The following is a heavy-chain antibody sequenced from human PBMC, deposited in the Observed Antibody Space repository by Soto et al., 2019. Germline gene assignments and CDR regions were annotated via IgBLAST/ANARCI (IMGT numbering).Heavy chain of an antibody. Sequence: QVQLVESGGGVVQPGRSLRLSCAASGFTFSSYDMHWVRQAPGKGLEWVAVISYDGSNKYYADSVKGRFTISRDNSKNTLYLQMNSLRAEDTAVYYCARGAEEGWLQFGRIDYFDYWGQGTLVTVSS. D-gene: IGHD5-12*01. J-gene: IGHJ4*02. CDR2: ISYDGSNK. CDR1: GFTFSSYD. CDR3: ARGAEEGWLQFGRIDYFDY. V-gene: IGHV3-30-3*01.